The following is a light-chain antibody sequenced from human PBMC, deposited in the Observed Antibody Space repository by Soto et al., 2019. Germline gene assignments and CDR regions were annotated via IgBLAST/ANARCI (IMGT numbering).Light chain of an antibody. J-gene: IGLJ7*01. Sequence: QSVLTQPPSASGTPGQRVTISCSGSSSNIGGNYVYWYQQLPGTAPKLLIYSNNHRPSGVPDRFSGSKSGTSASLAISGLRSEDEAHYYCAAWDDSRSRAVFGGGTQLTVL. CDR1: SSNIGGNY. CDR3: AAWDDSRSRAV. CDR2: SNN. V-gene: IGLV1-47*02.